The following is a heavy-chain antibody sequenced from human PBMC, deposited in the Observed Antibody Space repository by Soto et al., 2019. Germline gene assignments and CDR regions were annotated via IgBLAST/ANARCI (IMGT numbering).Heavy chain of an antibody. J-gene: IGHJ4*02. CDR1: GFTFTRYS. CDR3: ARESEDLTSNFDY. Sequence: LRLSCASSGFTFTRYSMNWVRQAPGKGLEWVSSISSTTNYIYYGDSMKGRFTISRDNAKNSLYPEMNSLRAEDTAVYYCARESEDLTSNFDYWGQGTLVTVSS. V-gene: IGHV3-21*06. CDR2: ISSTTNYI.